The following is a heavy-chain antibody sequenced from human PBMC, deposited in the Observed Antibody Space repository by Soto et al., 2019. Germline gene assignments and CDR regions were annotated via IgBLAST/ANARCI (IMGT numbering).Heavy chain of an antibody. J-gene: IGHJ5*02. D-gene: IGHD6-13*01. CDR1: GFSLSTSGVG. Sequence: QITLKESGPTLVKPTQTLTLTCTFSGFSLSTSGVGVGWIRQPPGKALEWLALIYWNDDKRYSPSLKSRLTITKDTSKNQVVLTMTNMDPVYTATYYCARRIAAAGTNWFDPWGQGTLVTVSS. CDR2: IYWNDDK. CDR3: ARRIAAAGTNWFDP. V-gene: IGHV2-5*01.